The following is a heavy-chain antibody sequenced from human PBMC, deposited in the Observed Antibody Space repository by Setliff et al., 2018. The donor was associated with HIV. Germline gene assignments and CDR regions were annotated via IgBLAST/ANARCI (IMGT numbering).Heavy chain of an antibody. V-gene: IGHV5-51*01. CDR2: IYPGDSET. CDR1: GYSFTSYW. J-gene: IGHJ3*01. D-gene: IGHD3-3*01. Sequence: LGESLKISCKGFGYSFTSYWIGWVRQMPGKGLEWMGIIYPGDSETRYSPSFQGQVTISADKSISTAYLQWSGLRASDTAMYYCARPLYEQTSDALNFWGQGTMVTVSS. CDR3: ARPLYEQTSDALNF.